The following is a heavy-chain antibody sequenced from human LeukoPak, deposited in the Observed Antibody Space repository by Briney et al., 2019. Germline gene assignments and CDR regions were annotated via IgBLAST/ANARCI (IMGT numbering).Heavy chain of an antibody. CDR3: ATDVPAVTIFGY. Sequence: GSLRLSCAASGLTLSSYWMHWVRQAPGKGLVLVSHINTDGTATTYADSVKGRFTISRDNAKNTLYLQLNSLRAEDTAVYYCATDVPAVTIFGYWGQGTLVTVSS. V-gene: IGHV3-74*01. J-gene: IGHJ4*02. CDR2: INTDGTAT. CDR1: GLTLSSYW. D-gene: IGHD2-2*01.